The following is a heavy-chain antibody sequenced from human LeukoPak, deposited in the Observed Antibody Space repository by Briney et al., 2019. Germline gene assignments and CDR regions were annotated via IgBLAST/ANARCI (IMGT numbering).Heavy chain of an antibody. CDR1: GFTFSSYA. J-gene: IGHJ4*02. Sequence: PGGSLRLSCAASGFTFSSYAMSWVRQAPGKGLEWVSAISGSGGSTYYADSAKGRFTISRDNSKNTLYLQMNSLRAEDTAVYYCAKDYFDSSGYYSHVGDGVDYWGQGTLVTVSS. D-gene: IGHD3-22*01. CDR2: ISGSGGST. V-gene: IGHV3-23*01. CDR3: AKDYFDSSGYYSHVGDGVDY.